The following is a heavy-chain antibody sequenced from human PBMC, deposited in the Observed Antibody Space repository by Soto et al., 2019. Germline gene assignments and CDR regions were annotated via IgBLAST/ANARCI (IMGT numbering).Heavy chain of an antibody. CDR3: AREGSYSAYNFAHGIQLWSFDF. V-gene: IGHV4-4*07. CDR2: IFSSGST. J-gene: IGHJ4*02. D-gene: IGHD5-12*01. Sequence: SETLSLTCAVSGGSINTFYWSWVRQPAGKGLEWIGCIFSSGSTSFNPSLESRVAMSVDTSKNHFSLNLSSVTAADMAVYYCAREGSYSAYNFAHGIQLWSFDFWGQGALVTVSS. CDR1: GGSINTFY.